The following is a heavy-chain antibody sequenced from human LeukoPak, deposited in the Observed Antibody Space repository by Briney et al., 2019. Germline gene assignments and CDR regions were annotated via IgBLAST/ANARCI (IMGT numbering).Heavy chain of an antibody. D-gene: IGHD3-9*01. J-gene: IGHJ4*02. CDR1: GFTFSSYS. CDR2: ISSSSSYI. CDR3: ARDPGQLTYYDILTGYYPYSFDY. Sequence: PGGSLRLSCAASGFTFSSYSMNWVRQAPGKGLEWVSSISSSSSYIYYADSVKGRFTISRDNAKNSLYLQMNSLRAEDTAVYYCARDPGQLTYYDILTGYYPYSFDYWGQGTLVTVSS. V-gene: IGHV3-21*01.